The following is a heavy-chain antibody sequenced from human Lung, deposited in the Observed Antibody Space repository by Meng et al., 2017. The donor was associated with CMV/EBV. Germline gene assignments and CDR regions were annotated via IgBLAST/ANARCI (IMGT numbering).Heavy chain of an antibody. CDR3: ARITGSSWLSFYFDY. J-gene: IGHJ4*01. Sequence: SCAPSGFTFSDEYMSWIRQAPGKGLEWVSYITSSGDRKYYADSVKGRFTISRDNAKNSLYLQLNSLRAEDTAVYFCARITGSSWLSFYFDYWGHGTVVTVSS. CDR1: GFTFSDEY. V-gene: IGHV3-11*01. CDR2: ITSSGDRK. D-gene: IGHD6-13*01.